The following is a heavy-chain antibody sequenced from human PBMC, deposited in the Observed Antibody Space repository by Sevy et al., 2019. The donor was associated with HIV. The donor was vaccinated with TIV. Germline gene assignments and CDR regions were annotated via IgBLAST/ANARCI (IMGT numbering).Heavy chain of an antibody. J-gene: IGHJ4*02. CDR3: ATHAGIAAAGRVFDY. D-gene: IGHD6-13*01. CDR1: GFTFSDHY. Sequence: GGPLRLSCVASGFTFSDHYMEWVRQAPGNGLEWVGRTRNKAYGYTTEYAASVKGRFTISRDESKNSLYVQMNSLKTEDTAVYYCATHAGIAAAGRVFDYSGQGTMVTVSS. CDR2: TRNKAYGYTT. V-gene: IGHV3-72*01.